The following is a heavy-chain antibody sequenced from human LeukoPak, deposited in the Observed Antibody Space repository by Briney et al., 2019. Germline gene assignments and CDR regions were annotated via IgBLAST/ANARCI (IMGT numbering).Heavy chain of an antibody. Sequence: ASVKVSCKTSGYSFTDYYMHWVRQAPGQGLEWMGWINPDSGGTSSAQKFQGRVTMTGDTSITTVYMEVSWLTSDDTAIYYCARADRLDGGPYLIGPWGQGTLVTVSS. CDR2: INPDSGGT. D-gene: IGHD2-21*01. J-gene: IGHJ5*02. CDR1: GYSFTDYY. CDR3: ARADRLDGGPYLIGP. V-gene: IGHV1-2*02.